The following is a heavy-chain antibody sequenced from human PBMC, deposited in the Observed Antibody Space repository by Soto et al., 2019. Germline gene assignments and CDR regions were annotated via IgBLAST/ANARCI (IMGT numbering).Heavy chain of an antibody. V-gene: IGHV1-18*01. CDR1: GYTFTSYG. Sequence: ASVKVSCKASGYTFTSYGISWVRQAPGQGLEWMGWISAYNGNTNYAQRLQGRVTMTTDTSTSTAYMELRSLRSDDTAVYYCARDPGYSYGSYYFDYWGQGTLVTVSS. CDR3: ARDPGYSYGSYYFDY. D-gene: IGHD5-18*01. CDR2: ISAYNGNT. J-gene: IGHJ4*02.